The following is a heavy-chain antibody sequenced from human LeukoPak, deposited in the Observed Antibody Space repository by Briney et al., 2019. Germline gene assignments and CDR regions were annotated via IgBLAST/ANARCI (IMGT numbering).Heavy chain of an antibody. CDR2: IYSGGST. CDR3: ARRSIATPDYYYGMDV. J-gene: IGHJ6*02. CDR1: GFTVSSNY. D-gene: IGHD6-6*01. V-gene: IGHV3-53*01. Sequence: GGSLRLSCAASGFTVSSNYMSWVRQAPGKGLEWVSVIYSGGSTYYADSVKGRFTISRDNSKNTLYLQMNSLRAEDTAVYYCARRSIATPDYYYGMDVWGQGTTVTVSS.